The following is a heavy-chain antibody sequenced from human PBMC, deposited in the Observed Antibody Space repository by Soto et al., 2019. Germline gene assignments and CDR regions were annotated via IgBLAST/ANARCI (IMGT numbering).Heavy chain of an antibody. J-gene: IGHJ4*02. V-gene: IGHV2-5*01. Sequence: SGPTLVNPXQTLTLTCTFSGFSLSTSGVGVGWIRQPPGKALEWLALIYWNDDKRYSPSLKSRLTITKDTSKNQVVLTMTNMDPVDTATYYCAHTPHIAVVFDYWGQGTLVTVSS. D-gene: IGHD6-19*01. CDR1: GFSLSTSGVG. CDR3: AHTPHIAVVFDY. CDR2: IYWNDDK.